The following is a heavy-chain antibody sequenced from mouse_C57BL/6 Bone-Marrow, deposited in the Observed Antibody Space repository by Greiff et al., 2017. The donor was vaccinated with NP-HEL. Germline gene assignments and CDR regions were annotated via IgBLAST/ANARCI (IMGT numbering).Heavy chain of an antibody. J-gene: IGHJ1*03. D-gene: IGHD2-10*02. Sequence: VQLQESGPGLVQPSQSLSITCTVSGFSLTSYGVHWVRQSPGKGLEWLGVIWRGGSTDYNAAFISRLSISKDNSKSHVFFKMNSLQADDTAIYYCARTTYGNLWYFDVWGTGTTVTVSS. CDR3: ARTTYGNLWYFDV. V-gene: IGHV2-2*01. CDR2: IWRGGST. CDR1: GFSLTSYG.